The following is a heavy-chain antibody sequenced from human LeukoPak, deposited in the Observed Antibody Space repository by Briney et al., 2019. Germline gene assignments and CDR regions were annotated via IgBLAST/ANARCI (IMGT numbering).Heavy chain of an antibody. CDR3: ARNRDLGDYYGSGSYDY. J-gene: IGHJ4*02. CDR2: ISSSSTTI. CDR1: GFTFSSYS. D-gene: IGHD3-10*01. V-gene: IGHV3-48*01. Sequence: GGSLRLSCAASGFTFSSYSMSWVRQAPGKGLEWVSYISSSSTTIYYADSVKGRFTISRDNAKNSLYLQMNSLRAEDTAVYYCARNRDLGDYYGSGSYDYWGQGTLVTVSS.